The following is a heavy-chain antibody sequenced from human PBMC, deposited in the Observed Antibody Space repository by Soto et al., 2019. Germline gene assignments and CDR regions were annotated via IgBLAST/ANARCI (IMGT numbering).Heavy chain of an antibody. CDR1: GFTVSSNY. D-gene: IGHD5-12*01. J-gene: IGHJ4*02. Sequence: XESLRLSCAASGFTVSSNYMSWVRQAPGKGLEWVSVIYSGGSTYYADSVKGRFTISRDNSKNTLYLQMNSLRAEDTAVYYCARDLGGYVTPSFDYWGQGTLVTVSS. V-gene: IGHV3-53*01. CDR3: ARDLGGYVTPSFDY. CDR2: IYSGGST.